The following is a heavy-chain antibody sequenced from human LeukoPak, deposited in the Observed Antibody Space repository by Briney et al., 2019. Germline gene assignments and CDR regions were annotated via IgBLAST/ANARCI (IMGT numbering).Heavy chain of an antibody. D-gene: IGHD6-19*01. CDR3: ARDLSSGGPGY. CDR1: GFTFSDYY. J-gene: IGHJ4*02. V-gene: IGHV3-11*06. CDR2: ISSSSSYT. Sequence: GGSLRLSCAASGFTFSDYYMSWIRQAPGKGLEWVSYISSSSSYTNHADSVKGRFTISRDNAKNSLYLQMNSLRAEDTAVYYCARDLSSGGPGYWGQGTLVTVSS.